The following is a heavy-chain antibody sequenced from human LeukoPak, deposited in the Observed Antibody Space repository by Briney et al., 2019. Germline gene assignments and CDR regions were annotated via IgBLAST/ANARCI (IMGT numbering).Heavy chain of an antibody. V-gene: IGHV1-69*13. D-gene: IGHD1-26*01. CDR1: GGTFSSYA. Sequence: ASVKVSCKASGGTFSSYAISWVRQAPGQGLEWMGGIIPIFGTANYAQKFQGRVTITADESTSTAYMELSSLSFEDTAVYYCATDPRGSPDYWGQGTLVTVSS. CDR2: IIPIFGTA. J-gene: IGHJ4*02. CDR3: ATDPRGSPDY.